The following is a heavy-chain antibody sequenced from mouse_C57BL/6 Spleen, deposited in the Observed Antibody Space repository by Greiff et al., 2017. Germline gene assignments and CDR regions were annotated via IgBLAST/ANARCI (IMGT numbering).Heavy chain of an antibody. V-gene: IGHV3-6*01. D-gene: IGHD2-1*01. Sequence: ESGPGLVKPSQSLSLTCSVTGYSITSGYYWNWIRQFPGNKLEWMGYISYDGSNNYNPSLKNRISITRDTSKNQFFLKLNSVTTEDTATYYCARGSSTMASWFAYWGQGTLVTVSA. CDR1: GYSITSGYY. CDR2: ISYDGSN. CDR3: ARGSSTMASWFAY. J-gene: IGHJ3*01.